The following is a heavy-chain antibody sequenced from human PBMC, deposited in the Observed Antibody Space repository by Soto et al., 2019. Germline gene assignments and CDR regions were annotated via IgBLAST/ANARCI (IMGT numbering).Heavy chain of an antibody. J-gene: IGHJ4*02. V-gene: IGHV1-46*01. Sequence: QVQLVQSGAEVKKPGASVKVSCKASGYTFTSYYMHWVRQAPGQGLEWMGIINPSGGSTSYAQKFQGRVTMTRDTSTSTVYMELSSLRSEDTAVYYCAREISPTYYYDSSGGVPWDYWGQGTLVTVSS. CDR1: GYTFTSYY. CDR2: INPSGGST. CDR3: AREISPTYYYDSSGGVPWDY. D-gene: IGHD3-22*01.